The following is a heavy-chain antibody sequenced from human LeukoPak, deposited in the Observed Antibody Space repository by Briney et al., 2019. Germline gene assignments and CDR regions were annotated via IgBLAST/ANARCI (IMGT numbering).Heavy chain of an antibody. J-gene: IGHJ4*02. CDR1: GFTFNNYW. CDR2: IKQDGTEI. Sequence: GGSLRLSCAASGFTFNNYWMTWFRQAPGKGLEWVANIKQDGTEIFYVDSVRGRFIISRDNAENSLYLQMNSLRVEDTAVYYCARDSGSHDYWGQGTLVTVSS. V-gene: IGHV3-7*03. CDR3: ARDSGSHDY. D-gene: IGHD1-26*01.